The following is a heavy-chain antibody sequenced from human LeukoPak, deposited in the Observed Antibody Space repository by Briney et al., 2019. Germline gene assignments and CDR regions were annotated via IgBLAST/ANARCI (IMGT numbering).Heavy chain of an antibody. CDR1: GFSVSNYY. Sequence: GGSLRLSCVASGFSVSNYYMSWVRQAPGKGLEWVSVISTGGDTSYTDSVKGRFTFSRDNSKNTLFLQMNSLRAEDTAVYYCARGGITDYGDYSSFDYWGQGTLLTVSS. CDR3: ARGGITDYGDYSSFDY. CDR2: ISTGGDT. D-gene: IGHD4-17*01. V-gene: IGHV3-66*01. J-gene: IGHJ4*02.